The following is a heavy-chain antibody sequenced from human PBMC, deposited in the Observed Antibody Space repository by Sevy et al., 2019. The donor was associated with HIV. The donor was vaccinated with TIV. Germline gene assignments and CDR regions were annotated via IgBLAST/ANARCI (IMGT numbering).Heavy chain of an antibody. J-gene: IGHJ5*02. V-gene: IGHV3-48*03. CDR1: GFTFRSYE. CDR3: ARVDANYDKGFDP. Sequence: GGSLRLSCEASGFTFRSYEMNWVCQAPGKGLEWVSYISSSGSIIYYADSVKGRFTISRDNAKNSLYMQMNSQRAEDTAVYYCARVDANYDKGFDPWGQGTLVTVSS. CDR2: ISSSGSII. D-gene: IGHD3-22*01.